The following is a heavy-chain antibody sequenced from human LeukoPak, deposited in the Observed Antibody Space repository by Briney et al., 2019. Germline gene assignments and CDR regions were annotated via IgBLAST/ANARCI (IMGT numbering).Heavy chain of an antibody. CDR3: AKGHAGMLRGVCDY. Sequence: PGGSLRLSCAESGFTFSSYGMHRVRQAPGKGLEWVAFIRNDGSIRYYADSIKGRFTISRDNSKNTLYLQMSSLRVDDTALYYCAKGHAGMLRGVCDYWGQGTLVCVSS. CDR2: IRNDGSIR. D-gene: IGHD3-10*01. V-gene: IGHV3-30*02. J-gene: IGHJ4*02. CDR1: GFTFSSYG.